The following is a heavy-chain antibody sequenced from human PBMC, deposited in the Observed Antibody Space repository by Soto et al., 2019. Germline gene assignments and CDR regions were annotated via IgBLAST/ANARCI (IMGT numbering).Heavy chain of an antibody. Sequence: GGSLRLSCTASGFTLSTYDMNWVRQETGKGLEWVSAIGRAGDTYYPDSVKGRFTISRDDSKNTLYLQMNSLRAEDTAVYYCARLRSGGSSVSSYYYMDVWGKGTTVTVSS. CDR2: IGRAGDT. CDR1: GFTLSTYD. CDR3: ARLRSGGSSVSSYYYMDV. V-gene: IGHV3-13*01. D-gene: IGHD2-15*01. J-gene: IGHJ6*03.